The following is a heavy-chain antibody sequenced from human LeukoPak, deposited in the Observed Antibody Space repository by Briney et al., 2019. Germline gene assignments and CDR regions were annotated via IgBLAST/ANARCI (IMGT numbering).Heavy chain of an antibody. V-gene: IGHV4-34*01. CDR2: INQSGRA. CDR3: ARGWFGFWHNSYLDDNAFDV. D-gene: IGHD3-10*01. Sequence: SETLSLTCAVYGGSFSGYYWSWIRQVPGKGLEWLGEINQSGRANYNPSLKSRVTISVDPSKNQISLNLSFVTATDTAVYYCARGWFGFWHNSYLDDNAFDVWGPGAMVTVSS. CDR1: GGSFSGYY. J-gene: IGHJ3*01.